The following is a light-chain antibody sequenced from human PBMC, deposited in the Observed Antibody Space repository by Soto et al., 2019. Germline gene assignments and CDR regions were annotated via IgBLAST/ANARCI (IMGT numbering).Light chain of an antibody. V-gene: IGKV3-11*01. CDR3: QQRNSWPIT. Sequence: EIVLTQSPATLSLSPGERATLSCRASQSVSTYLAWYQQKPGQAPRLLIYDVSNRATGIPARFVGSWSGTDFTLTISTLEPEEFAIYYCQQRNSWPITFGQGTRPEIK. J-gene: IGKJ5*01. CDR2: DVS. CDR1: QSVSTY.